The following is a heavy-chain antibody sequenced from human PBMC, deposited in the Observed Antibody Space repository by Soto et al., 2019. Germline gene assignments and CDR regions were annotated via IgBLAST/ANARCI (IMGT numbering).Heavy chain of an antibody. D-gene: IGHD2-8*01. Sequence: GASVKVSCKVSGYTLTELSMHWARQAPGKGLEWMGGFDPEDGETIYAQKFQGRVTMTEDTSTDTAYMELSSLRSEDTAVYYCATSNSEMVYAIYDYWGQGTLVTVSS. CDR3: ATSNSEMVYAIYDY. CDR1: GYTLTELS. V-gene: IGHV1-24*01. CDR2: FDPEDGET. J-gene: IGHJ4*02.